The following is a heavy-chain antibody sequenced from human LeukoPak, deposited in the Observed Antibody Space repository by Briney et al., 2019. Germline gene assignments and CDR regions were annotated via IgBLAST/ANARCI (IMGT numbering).Heavy chain of an antibody. J-gene: IGHJ4*02. V-gene: IGHV3-33*01. D-gene: IGHD2-8*01. CDR1: GFTFRNYG. CDR3: ARGLMTPNTYCDL. CDR2: LWYDGRNK. Sequence: GGSLRLSCAPSGFTFRNYGMHWVRQAPGKGLEWVSGLWYDGRNKAYADSVKGLFTISRDNSENMLYLQMNSLRDEDTAVYYCARGLMTPNTYCDLWGQGTLVTVSS.